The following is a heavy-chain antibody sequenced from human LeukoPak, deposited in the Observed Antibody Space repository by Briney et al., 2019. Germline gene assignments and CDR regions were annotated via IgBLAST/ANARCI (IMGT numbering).Heavy chain of an antibody. CDR2: ITSSDDDK. CDR1: GLNFNTYA. Sequence: GGSLRLSCAASGLNFNTYAMSWVRQAPGKGLEWVSSITSSDDDKFYAESVQGRFPISRDNSRHTLYLHMNSLGVEDTALYDCVSDWVLDYWGQGTLLIVPS. V-gene: IGHV3-23*01. D-gene: IGHD1-1*01. J-gene: IGHJ4*02. CDR3: VSDWVLDY.